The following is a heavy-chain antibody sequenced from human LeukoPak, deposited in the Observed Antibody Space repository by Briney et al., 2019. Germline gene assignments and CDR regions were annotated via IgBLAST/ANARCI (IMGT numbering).Heavy chain of an antibody. CDR2: IYHSGST. CDR3: ATDTVKGGFGY. V-gene: IGHV4-4*02. CDR1: GGSISSSNW. J-gene: IGHJ4*02. Sequence: SSETLSLTCAVSGGSISSSNWWSWVRQPPVKGLEWIGEIYHSGSTNYNPSLKSRVTISVDKSKNQFSLKLSSVTAADTAVYYCATDTVKGGFGYWGQGTLVTVSS. D-gene: IGHD4-11*01.